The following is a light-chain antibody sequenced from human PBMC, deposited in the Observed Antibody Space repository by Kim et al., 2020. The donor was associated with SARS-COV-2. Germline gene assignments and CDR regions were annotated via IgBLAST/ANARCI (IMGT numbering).Light chain of an antibody. CDR3: QQYGSSPHT. CDR1: QSVSSSY. CDR2: GAS. V-gene: IGKV3-20*01. Sequence: SQGDRASRSCRASQSVSSSYLAWYRQKPGQAPRLLIYGASSRATGIPDRCSGSGSGTDFTLTISRLEPEDFAVYYCQQYGSSPHTFGQGTKLEI. J-gene: IGKJ2*01.